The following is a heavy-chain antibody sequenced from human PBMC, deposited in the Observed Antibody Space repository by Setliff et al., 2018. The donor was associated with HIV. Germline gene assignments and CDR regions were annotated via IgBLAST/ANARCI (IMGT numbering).Heavy chain of an antibody. J-gene: IGHJ6*03. CDR2: VYTSEIS. CDR3: AGAISIPSYYYHMDV. D-gene: IGHD2-21*01. V-gene: IGHV4-4*08. CDR1: GGSMSSYY. Sequence: SETLSLTCTLSGGSMSSYYWSWIRQPPGKGLEWIGYVYTSEISNYNSSLRSRVVISLDTSKNQFSLKLGSVTAADTAVYYCAGAISIPSYYYHMDVWGTGTPVTVSS.